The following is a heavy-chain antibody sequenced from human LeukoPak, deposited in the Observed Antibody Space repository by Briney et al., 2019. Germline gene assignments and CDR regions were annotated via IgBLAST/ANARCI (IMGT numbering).Heavy chain of an antibody. CDR1: GFSFSGAW. CDR2: VKGKTDGGTT. CDR3: ARGWELLRAAFDI. Sequence: GGSLRLSCAASGFSFSGAWMSWVRQAPGKGLEWVGRVKGKTDGGTTDYAAPVRGRFTISRDNAKNSLYLQMNSLRAEDTAVYYCARGWELLRAAFDIWGQGTMVTVSS. D-gene: IGHD1-26*01. V-gene: IGHV3-15*01. J-gene: IGHJ3*02.